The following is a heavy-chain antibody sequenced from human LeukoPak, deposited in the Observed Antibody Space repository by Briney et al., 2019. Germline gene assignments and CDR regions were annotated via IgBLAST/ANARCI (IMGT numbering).Heavy chain of an antibody. D-gene: IGHD3-22*01. V-gene: IGHV4-4*07. CDR3: ALLGSSALDF. CDR2: IYSSGTT. CDR1: GDSSSNYY. J-gene: IGHJ4*02. Sequence: PSETLSLTCNVPGDSSSNYYWNWIRQPAGKGLEWIGRIYSSGTTAYSPSLKDRVTMSVDTSKKRFSLNLRSVTAADTARYFCALLGSSALDFWGQGILVIVSS.